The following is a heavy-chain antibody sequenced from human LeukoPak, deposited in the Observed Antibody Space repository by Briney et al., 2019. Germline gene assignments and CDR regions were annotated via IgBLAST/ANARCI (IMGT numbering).Heavy chain of an antibody. V-gene: IGHV3-48*01. CDR1: AFTFSDYS. CDR2: ISGRSSTI. CDR3: ARDRLTSGSYFFDY. D-gene: IGHD1-26*01. Sequence: GGSLRLACAASAFTFSDYSMNWVRQAPGKGLEWIPYISGRSSTIYYADSVRGRFTISRDNAKNSMYLQMNSLRAEDTAVYYCARDRLTSGSYFFDYWGQGTLVTVSS. J-gene: IGHJ4*02.